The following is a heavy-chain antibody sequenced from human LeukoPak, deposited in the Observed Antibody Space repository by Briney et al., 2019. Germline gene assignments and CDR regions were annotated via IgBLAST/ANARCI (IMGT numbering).Heavy chain of an antibody. CDR3: ATVFKDWNWDATFDY. Sequence: ASVKVSCKASGYTLTELSMHWVRQAPGKGLEWMGGFDPEDGETIYAQKFQGRVTMTEDTSTDTAYMELSSLRSEDSAVYYCATVFKDWNWDATFDYWGQGTLVTVSS. CDR2: FDPEDGET. CDR1: GYTLTELS. D-gene: IGHD1-7*01. J-gene: IGHJ4*02. V-gene: IGHV1-24*01.